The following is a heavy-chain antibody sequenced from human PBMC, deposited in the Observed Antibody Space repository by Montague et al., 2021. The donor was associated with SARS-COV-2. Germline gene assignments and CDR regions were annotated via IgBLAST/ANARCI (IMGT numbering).Heavy chain of an antibody. J-gene: IGHJ4*02. V-gene: IGHV4-34*01. CDR3: ARCSLVGGYSGDEVCYFDY. CDR1: GESVSGYD. Sequence: SETLSLTCAVYGESVSGYDWSWIRQPPGKGLEWIGEINHSGSTDYNPSLKSRVTISVHTARNQFSLDLSPVTAADTAVYYCARCSLVGGYSGDEVCYFDYWGQGTLVTVSS. CDR2: INHSGST. D-gene: IGHD5-12*01.